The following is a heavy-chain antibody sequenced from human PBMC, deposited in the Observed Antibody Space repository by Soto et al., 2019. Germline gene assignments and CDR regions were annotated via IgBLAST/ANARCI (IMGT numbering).Heavy chain of an antibody. CDR2: ISYDGSNK. V-gene: IGHV3-30*18. D-gene: IGHD3-3*01. CDR3: AKGLASGYYIVDY. J-gene: IGHJ4*02. CDR1: GFTFSSYG. Sequence: GGSLRLSCAASGFTFSSYGMHWVRQAPGKGLEWVAVISYDGSNKYYADSVKGRFTISRDNSKSTLYLQMNSLRAEDTAVYYCAKGLASGYYIVDYWGQGTLVTVSS.